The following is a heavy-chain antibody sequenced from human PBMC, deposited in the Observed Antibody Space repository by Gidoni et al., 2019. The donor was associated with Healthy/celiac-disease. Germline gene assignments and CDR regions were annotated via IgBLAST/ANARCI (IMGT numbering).Heavy chain of an antibody. CDR2: IWYDGSNK. V-gene: IGHV3-33*01. CDR3: ARARGFKTTPGDY. CDR1: GFTFSSYG. J-gene: IGHJ4*02. D-gene: IGHD4-17*01. Sequence: LRLSCAASGFTFSSYGMHWVRQAPGKGLEWVAVIWYDGSNKYYADSVKGRFTISRDNSKNTLYLQMNSLRAEDTAVYYCARARGFKTTPGDYWGQGTLVTVSS.